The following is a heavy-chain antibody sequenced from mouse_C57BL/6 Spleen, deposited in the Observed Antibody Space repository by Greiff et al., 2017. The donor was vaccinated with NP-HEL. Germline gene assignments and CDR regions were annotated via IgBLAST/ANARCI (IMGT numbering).Heavy chain of an antibody. J-gene: IGHJ2*01. CDR3: ARWGYRGGVDY. D-gene: IGHD2-2*01. V-gene: IGHV1-26*01. CDR1: GYTFTDYY. Sequence: EVQLQQSGPELVKPGASVKISCKASGYTFTDYYMNWVKQSHGKSLEWIGDINPNNGGTSYNQKFKGKATLTVDKSSSTAYMELRSLTSEDSAVYYCARWGYRGGVDYWGQGTTLTVSS. CDR2: INPNNGGT.